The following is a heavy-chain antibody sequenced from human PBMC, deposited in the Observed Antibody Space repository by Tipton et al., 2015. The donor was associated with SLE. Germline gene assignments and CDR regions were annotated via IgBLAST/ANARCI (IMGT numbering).Heavy chain of an antibody. CDR1: GVSISTYY. CDR2: IYYSGST. CDR3: ARDAGMDV. J-gene: IGHJ6*02. V-gene: IGHV4-59*01. Sequence: TLSLTCTVSGVSISTYYWSWVRQPPGKGLEWIGYIYYSGSTNHNPSPKSRVTMSVDTSKNQFSLKLSSVTAADTAVYYCARDAGMDVWGQGITVTVSS.